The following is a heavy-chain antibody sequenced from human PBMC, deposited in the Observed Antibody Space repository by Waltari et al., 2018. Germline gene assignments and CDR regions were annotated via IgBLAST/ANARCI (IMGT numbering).Heavy chain of an antibody. CDR3: VRAASGLDI. V-gene: IGHV3-72*01. CDR2: SREKANSYIT. D-gene: IGHD6-25*01. CDR1: RFTLSDFY. J-gene: IGHJ3*02. Sequence: EVQVVQSGGGLVQPGGSLRLSCEASRFTLSDFYMDWVRQAPGKGLEWVGRSREKANSYITEYAASVEGRFSISRDDSRNSLYLQMNSLKTEDTAMYYCVRAASGLDIWGQGTMVTVSS.